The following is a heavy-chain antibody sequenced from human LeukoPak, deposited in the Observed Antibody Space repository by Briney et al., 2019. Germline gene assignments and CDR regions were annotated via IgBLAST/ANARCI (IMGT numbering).Heavy chain of an antibody. Sequence: GGSLRLSCAASGFTVSSNYMSWVRQAPGKGLEWVSVIYSGGSTYYADSVKGRFTISRDNSKNTLYLQMSSLRAEDTAVYYCARDLSGGRNGDVWGQGTTVTVSS. J-gene: IGHJ6*02. CDR1: GFTVSSNY. D-gene: IGHD2-15*01. V-gene: IGHV3-53*01. CDR2: IYSGGST. CDR3: ARDLSGGRNGDV.